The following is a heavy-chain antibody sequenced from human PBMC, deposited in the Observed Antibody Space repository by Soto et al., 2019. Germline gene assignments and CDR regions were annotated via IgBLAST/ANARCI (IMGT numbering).Heavy chain of an antibody. Sequence: PGGSLRLSCAASGFTFSSYGMHWVRQAPGKGLEWVAVIWYDGSNKYYADSVKGRFTISRDNSKNTLYLQMNSLRAEDTAVYYCARDRNRSARPPLAYWGQGTLVTVSS. D-gene: IGHD6-6*01. V-gene: IGHV3-33*01. CDR1: GFTFSSYG. CDR2: IWYDGSNK. J-gene: IGHJ4*02. CDR3: ARDRNRSARPPLAY.